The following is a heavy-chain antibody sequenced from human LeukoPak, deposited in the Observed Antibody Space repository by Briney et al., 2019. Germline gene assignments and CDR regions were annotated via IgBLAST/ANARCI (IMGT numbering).Heavy chain of an antibody. Sequence: SQTLSLTCVISGDSVSSNSAAWNWIRQSPSRGLEWLGRTYYRSKWYNDYAVSVKSRMTINADTSKNHFSLQLTSLTPEDSAVYYCARGPNLDSWGQGTLVTVSS. CDR2: TYYRSKWYN. V-gene: IGHV6-1*01. J-gene: IGHJ4*02. CDR1: GDSVSSNSAA. CDR3: ARGPNLDS.